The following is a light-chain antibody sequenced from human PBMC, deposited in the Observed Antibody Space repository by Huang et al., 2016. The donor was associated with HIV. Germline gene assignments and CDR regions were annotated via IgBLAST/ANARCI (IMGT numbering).Light chain of an antibody. Sequence: EIVMTQSPATLSVSPGERATLSCRASQRVSSNLAWYQQKPGQAPRLLIYGASTRATGIPARFSGSGSGTEFSLTISSLQSEDFAIYYCQHYENWPPLTFGGGTKVAIK. CDR3: QHYENWPPLT. CDR2: GAS. V-gene: IGKV3-15*01. J-gene: IGKJ4*01. CDR1: QRVSSN.